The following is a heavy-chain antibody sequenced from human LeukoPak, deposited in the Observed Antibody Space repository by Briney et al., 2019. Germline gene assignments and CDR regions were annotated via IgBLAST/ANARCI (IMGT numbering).Heavy chain of an antibody. CDR1: GFTFSNYR. Sequence: GGSLRLSCAASGFTFSNYRMNWVRQAPGKGLEWVSLISSSSSYIYYADSVKGRFTISRNNAKNSLYLQMNSLRAEDTAVYYCVPNAATCGGDCHFDSWGQGTLVTVSS. V-gene: IGHV3-21*01. CDR2: ISSSSSYI. CDR3: VPNAATCGGDCHFDS. J-gene: IGHJ4*02. D-gene: IGHD2-21*02.